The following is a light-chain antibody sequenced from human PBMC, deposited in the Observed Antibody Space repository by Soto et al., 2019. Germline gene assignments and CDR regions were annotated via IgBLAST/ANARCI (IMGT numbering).Light chain of an antibody. J-gene: IGLJ1*01. CDR3: ASYTYTSPYV. CDR1: SNDFGGYNY. Sequence: QSVLTQPASVSGSPGQSITISCTGSSNDFGGYNYVSWYQQHPGRVPKLLIYDDSNRPSGVSNRFSGSKSGNTASLTISGLQAEDEADYYCASYTYTSPYVFGIGTKLTVL. CDR2: DDS. V-gene: IGLV2-14*03.